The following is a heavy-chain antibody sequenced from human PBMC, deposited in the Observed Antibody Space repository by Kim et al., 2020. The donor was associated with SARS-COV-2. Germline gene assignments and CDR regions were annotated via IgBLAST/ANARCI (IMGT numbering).Heavy chain of an antibody. CDR1: GGSFSGYY. CDR3: ARGSPPYCSSTSCYAGSTFDI. J-gene: IGHJ3*02. V-gene: IGHV4-34*01. Sequence: SETLSLTCAVYGGSFSGYYWSWIRQPPGKGLEWIGEINHSGSTNYNPSLKSRVTISVDTSKNQFSLKLSSVTAADTAVYYCARGSPPYCSSTSCYAGSTFDIWGQGTMVTVSS. CDR2: INHSGST. D-gene: IGHD2-2*01.